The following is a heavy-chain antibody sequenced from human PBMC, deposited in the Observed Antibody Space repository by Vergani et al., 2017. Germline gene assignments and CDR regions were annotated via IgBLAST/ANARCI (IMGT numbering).Heavy chain of an antibody. CDR3: ASSETYSSGWYIADAFDI. CDR1: GYSFTSYW. D-gene: IGHD6-19*01. Sequence: EVQLVPSGAEVKKPGESLKISCKGSGYSFTSYWIGWVRQMPGKGLEWMGIIYPGDSDTRYSPSFQGQVTISADKSISTAYLQWSSLKASDTAMYYCASSETYSSGWYIADAFDIWGQGTMVTVSS. V-gene: IGHV5-51*03. J-gene: IGHJ3*02. CDR2: IYPGDSDT.